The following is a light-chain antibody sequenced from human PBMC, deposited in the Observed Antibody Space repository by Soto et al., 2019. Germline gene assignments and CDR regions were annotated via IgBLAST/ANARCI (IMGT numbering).Light chain of an antibody. CDR1: QTISNNY. CDR3: HHYGLSPIFT. J-gene: IGKJ3*01. CDR2: GAS. Sequence: ETVLTQSPGTLSLSPGQGATLSCRASQTISNNYLAWFQQRAGQAPRLIIYGASSRATGIPDRFSGRGSGTDFTLTISRLEPEDFATYYCHHYGLSPIFTVGPGTKVDSK. V-gene: IGKV3-20*01.